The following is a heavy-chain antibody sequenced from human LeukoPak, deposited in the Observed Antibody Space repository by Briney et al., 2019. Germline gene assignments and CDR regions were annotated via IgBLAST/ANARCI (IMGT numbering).Heavy chain of an antibody. J-gene: IGHJ4*02. CDR2: ISGSGGST. V-gene: IGHV3-23*01. D-gene: IGHD3-22*01. CDR3: AKVRFGYYSTYYFDY. Sequence: GGSLRLSCAASGFTFSSYAMSLVRQAPGKGLEWVSAISGSGGSTYYADSVKGRFTISRDNSKNTLYLQMNSLRAEDTAVYYCAKVRFGYYSTYYFDYWGQGTLVTVSS. CDR1: GFTFSSYA.